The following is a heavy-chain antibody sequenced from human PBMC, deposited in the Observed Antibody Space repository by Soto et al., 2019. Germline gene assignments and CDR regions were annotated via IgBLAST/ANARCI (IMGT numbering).Heavy chain of an antibody. CDR2: IKQDGSEK. V-gene: IGHV3-7*03. D-gene: IGHD4-17*01. J-gene: IGHJ4*02. Sequence: GSLILSRAAAGFTFSRYWMSLVRQAPGRGLEWVANIKQDGSEKYYVASVKGRFTMSKDNVKNSLYLQMNSLRAEDTALYYCARVRYGGNSYYFDYWGQGTQVTVSS. CDR3: ARVRYGGNSYYFDY. CDR1: GFTFSRYW.